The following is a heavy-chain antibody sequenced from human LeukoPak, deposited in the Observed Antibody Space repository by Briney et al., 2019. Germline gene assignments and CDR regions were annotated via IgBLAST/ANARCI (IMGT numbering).Heavy chain of an antibody. V-gene: IGHV4-59*12. J-gene: IGHJ4*02. CDR2: IYYSGST. D-gene: IGHD7-27*01. CDR1: GGSFSGYY. Sequence: SETLSLTCAVYGGSFSGYYWSWIRQPPGKGLEWIGYIYYSGSTNYNPSLKSRVTISVDTSKNQFSLKLSSVTAADTAVYYCARVAGLGIPDYWGQGTLVTVSS. CDR3: ARVAGLGIPDY.